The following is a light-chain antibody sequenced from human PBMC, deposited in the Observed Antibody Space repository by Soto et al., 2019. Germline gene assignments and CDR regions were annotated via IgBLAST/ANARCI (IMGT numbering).Light chain of an antibody. J-gene: IGKJ1*01. CDR1: QSVSSY. Sequence: EIVLTQSPGTLSLSPGERATLSCRASQSVSSYLAWYQQKPGQAPRLLIYDASNRATGIPARFSGSGSGTDFTLTISSLESEDFAVYYCQHRSNWPWTFGQGTKVEIK. CDR2: DAS. CDR3: QHRSNWPWT. V-gene: IGKV3-11*01.